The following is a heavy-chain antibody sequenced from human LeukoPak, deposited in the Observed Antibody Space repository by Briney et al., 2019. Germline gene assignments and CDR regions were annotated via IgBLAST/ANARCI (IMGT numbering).Heavy chain of an antibody. CDR1: GFTFSSYG. D-gene: IGHD1-7*01. CDR3: ATQLPGTTVGYFDY. V-gene: IGHV3-33*01. J-gene: IGHJ4*02. Sequence: PGGSLRLSCAASGFTFSSYGMHWVRQAPGKGLEWVAVIWYDGSNKYYADSVKGRFTISRDNSKNTLYLQMNSLRAEDTAVYYCATQLPGTTVGYFDYWGQGTLVTVSS. CDR2: IWYDGSNK.